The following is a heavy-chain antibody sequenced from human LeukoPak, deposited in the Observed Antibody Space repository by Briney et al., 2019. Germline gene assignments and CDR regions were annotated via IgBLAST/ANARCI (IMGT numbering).Heavy chain of an antibody. V-gene: IGHV3-33*01. J-gene: IGHJ3*02. CDR1: GFTFSSYG. CDR3: ARGIVLQVDNDAFDI. CDR2: IWYDGSNK. D-gene: IGHD2-8*01. Sequence: GGSLRLSCAASGFTFSSYGMHWVRQAPGKGLEWVAVIWYDGSNKYYADSVKGRFTISRDNSKNTLYLQMNSLRAEDTAVYYCARGIVLQVDNDAFDIWGQGTMVTVSS.